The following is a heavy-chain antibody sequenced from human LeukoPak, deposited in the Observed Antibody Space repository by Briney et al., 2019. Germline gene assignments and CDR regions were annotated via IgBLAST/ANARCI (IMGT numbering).Heavy chain of an antibody. CDR3: ARNWGFDS. J-gene: IGHJ4*02. CDR1: GFTFDNYA. CDR2: ISGGGGVT. Sequence: GGSLRLSCAASGFTFDNYAMNWVRQAPGKGLEWVSTISGGGGVTYHADSVKGRFTISRDNSKNTLYLQMNSLRAEDTAVYYCARNWGFDSWGQGILVIVSS. V-gene: IGHV3-23*01. D-gene: IGHD7-27*01.